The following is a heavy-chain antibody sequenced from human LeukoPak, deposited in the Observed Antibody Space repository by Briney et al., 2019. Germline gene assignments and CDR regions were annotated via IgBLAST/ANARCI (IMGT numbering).Heavy chain of an antibody. CDR1: GFTFSSYR. V-gene: IGHV3-48*02. CDR2: ISGPSTPI. J-gene: IGHJ4*02. CDR3: SRGIRPNYLDGSADYNDY. D-gene: IGHD3-22*01. Sequence: GGSLRLSCAASGFTFSSYRMNWVRQAPGKGLEWVSYISGPSTPINYADSVKGRFTVSRDNAKNSLFLQMNSLRDEDTAVYYCSRGIRPNYLDGSADYNDYWGQGTLVTVSS.